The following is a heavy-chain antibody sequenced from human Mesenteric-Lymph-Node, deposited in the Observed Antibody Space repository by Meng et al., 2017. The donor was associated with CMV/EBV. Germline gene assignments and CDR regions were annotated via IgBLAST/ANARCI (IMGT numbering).Heavy chain of an antibody. CDR2: IIPILGIA. CDR1: GGTFSSYT. J-gene: IGHJ6*02. V-gene: IGHV1-69*04. Sequence: SVKVSCKASGGTFSSYTISWVRQAPGQGLEWMGRIIPILGIANYAQKFQGRVTITADKSTSTAYMELSSLRSEDMAVYYCAREGIVVVPAAIRYYYGMDVWGQGTTVTVSS. CDR3: AREGIVVVPAAIRYYYGMDV. D-gene: IGHD2-2*02.